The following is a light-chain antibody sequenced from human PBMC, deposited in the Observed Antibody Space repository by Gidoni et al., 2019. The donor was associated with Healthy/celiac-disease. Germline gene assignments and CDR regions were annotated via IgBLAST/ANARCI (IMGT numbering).Light chain of an antibody. CDR1: QSVLYRTNNKNY. CDR3: QQYYSTPPYT. J-gene: IGKJ2*01. Sequence: DIVMTQSPDSLAGSLGERATINCKSSQSVLYRTNNKNYLAWYQQKPGQPPKLLIYWASTRESGVPDRFSGGGSGRDFTLTISSLQAEDVAVYYCQQYYSTPPYTFGQGTKLEIK. CDR2: WAS. V-gene: IGKV4-1*01.